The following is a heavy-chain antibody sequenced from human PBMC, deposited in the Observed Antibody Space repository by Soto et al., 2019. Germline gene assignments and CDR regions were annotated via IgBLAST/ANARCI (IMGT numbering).Heavy chain of an antibody. Sequence: EVQLVESGGGLVQPGGSLRLSCAASGFTSSSYSINWVRQAPGRGLGWVPDISSSSSTIYYAVSVKGRFTISRDNAKNSLYLQMNSLRAEDTAVYYCARDFYQTPVAATRGSWFDPWGQGTLVTVSS. CDR3: ARDFYQTPVAATRGSWFDP. J-gene: IGHJ5*02. D-gene: IGHD2-15*01. V-gene: IGHV3-48*01. CDR1: GFTSSSYS. CDR2: ISSSSSTI.